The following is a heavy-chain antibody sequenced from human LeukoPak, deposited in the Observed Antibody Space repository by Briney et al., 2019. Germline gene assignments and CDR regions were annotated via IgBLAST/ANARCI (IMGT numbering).Heavy chain of an antibody. CDR3: ARARGGGSYLSKPYYFDY. D-gene: IGHD1-26*01. J-gene: IGHJ4*02. Sequence: GASVKVSCKASGYTFTSYGISWVRQAPGQGLEWMGWISAYNGNTNYAQKLQGRVTMTTDTSTSTAYMELRSLRSDDTAVYYCARARGGGSYLSKPYYFDYWGQGTLVIVSS. CDR1: GYTFTSYG. V-gene: IGHV1-18*01. CDR2: ISAYNGNT.